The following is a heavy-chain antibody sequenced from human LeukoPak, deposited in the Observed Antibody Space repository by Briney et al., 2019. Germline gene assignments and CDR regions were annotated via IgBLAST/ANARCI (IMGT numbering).Heavy chain of an antibody. CDR3: ARAPIVVVPAARRRLNYFDY. CDR2: MNPNSGNT. Sequence: ASVKVPCKASGYTFTSYDINWVRQATGQGLEWMGWMNPNSGNTGYAQKFQGRVTMTRNTSISTAYMELSSLRSEDTAVYYCARAPIVVVPAARRRLNYFDYWGQGTLVTVSS. J-gene: IGHJ4*02. CDR1: GYTFTSYD. V-gene: IGHV1-8*01. D-gene: IGHD2-2*01.